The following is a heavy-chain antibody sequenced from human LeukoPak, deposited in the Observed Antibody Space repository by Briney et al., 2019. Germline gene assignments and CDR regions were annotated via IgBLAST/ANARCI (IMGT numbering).Heavy chain of an antibody. J-gene: IGHJ3*02. Sequence: SETLSLTCTVSGDSISSSSYYWGWIRQPPGKGLEWIGSIYYSGSTYYNPSLKSRVTISVDTSKNQFSLKLSSVSAADTAVYYWARWASTGVDAFDIWGQGTMVTVSS. D-gene: IGHD1-1*01. CDR3: ARWASTGVDAFDI. CDR2: IYYSGST. V-gene: IGHV4-39*07. CDR1: GDSISSSSYY.